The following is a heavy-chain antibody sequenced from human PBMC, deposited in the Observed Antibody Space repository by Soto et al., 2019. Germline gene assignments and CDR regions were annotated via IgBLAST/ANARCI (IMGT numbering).Heavy chain of an antibody. CDR3: ARQLPGKLDV. J-gene: IGHJ6*02. CDR2: IAPGDSHT. V-gene: IGHV5-10-1*01. D-gene: IGHD2-2*01. CDR1: GFIFTNSL. Sequence: GESLKIACKGSGFIFTNSLITWVRQKPGKGMEWMGRIAPGDSHTYYSPSLQGHVTISADKSISTAYLQWSSLQASDTGIYYCARQLPGKLDVWGHGTTVTVS.